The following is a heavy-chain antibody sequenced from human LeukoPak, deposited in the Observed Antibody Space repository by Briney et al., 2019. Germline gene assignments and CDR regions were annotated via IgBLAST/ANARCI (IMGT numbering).Heavy chain of an antibody. CDR2: ISGSGGST. Sequence: PGGSLRLTCAASGFTFSSYAMSWVRQAPGKGLEWVSAISGSGGSTYYADPVKGRFTISRDNSKNTLYLQMNSLRAEDTAVYYCANFRYNWNDGGLWGQGTLVTVS. CDR3: ANFRYNWNDGGL. D-gene: IGHD1-20*01. J-gene: IGHJ4*02. V-gene: IGHV3-23*01. CDR1: GFTFSSYA.